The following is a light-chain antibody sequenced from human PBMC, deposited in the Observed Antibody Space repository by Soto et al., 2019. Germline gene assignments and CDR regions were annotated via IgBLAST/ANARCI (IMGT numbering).Light chain of an antibody. CDR2: AAS. J-gene: IGKJ4*01. Sequence: IQLTQSPSPLSASVGDRVTITCRASQGISSFLAWYQQKPGKAPKLLIYAASTLQSGVPSRFSGSGSGTDFTLTISSLQPEDFATYYCQQLNSYPLTFGGGTKVDSK. CDR3: QQLNSYPLT. CDR1: QGISSF. V-gene: IGKV1-9*01.